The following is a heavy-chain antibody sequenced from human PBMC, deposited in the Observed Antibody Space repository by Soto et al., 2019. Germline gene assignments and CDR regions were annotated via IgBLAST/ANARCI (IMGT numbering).Heavy chain of an antibody. D-gene: IGHD4-17*01. V-gene: IGHV4-31*03. CDR3: AREGQGDYGDDYFDY. CDR1: GGSISSGGSY. J-gene: IGHJ4*02. Sequence: QVQLQESGPGLVKPSQTLSLTCTVSGGSISSGGSYWSWIRQHPGQGLEWIGYIYYSGSTYYNPSLKSRVTISVDTSKNQFSLKLSSVTAADTAVYYCAREGQGDYGDDYFDYWGQGTLVTVSS. CDR2: IYYSGST.